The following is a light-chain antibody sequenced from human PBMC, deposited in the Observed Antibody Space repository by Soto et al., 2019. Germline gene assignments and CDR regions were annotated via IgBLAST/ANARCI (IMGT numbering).Light chain of an antibody. CDR2: AAS. Sequence: DIQMTQSPSSLSASVGDRVTMTCRASQGISNYLVWYQQQPGKVPKLLIYAASTLHSGVPSRFSGSGSGTDFTLTISSLQPEDVGTYYCQRYDDAPPPFGGGTKVEIK. J-gene: IGKJ4*01. V-gene: IGKV1-27*01. CDR3: QRYDDAPPP. CDR1: QGISNY.